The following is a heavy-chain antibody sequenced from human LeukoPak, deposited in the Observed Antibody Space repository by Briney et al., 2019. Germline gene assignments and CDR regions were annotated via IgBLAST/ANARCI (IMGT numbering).Heavy chain of an antibody. J-gene: IGHJ4*02. Sequence: PGKCLRHACTASGFTIDDYAMHCVRQAPGKGLERVSGISWSSGSIGYADSVKGRFTISRDNAKNSLYLQMNSLRAEDTALYYCARAGKMATTHLDYWGQGTLVTVSS. D-gene: IGHD5-24*01. CDR3: ARAGKMATTHLDY. CDR2: ISWSSGSI. V-gene: IGHV3-9*01. CDR1: GFTIDDYA.